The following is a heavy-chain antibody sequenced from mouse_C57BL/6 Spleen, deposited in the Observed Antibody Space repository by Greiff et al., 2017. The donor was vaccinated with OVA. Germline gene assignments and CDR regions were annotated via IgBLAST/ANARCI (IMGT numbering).Heavy chain of an antibody. CDR3: ARDSNYYGSSYWYFDV. V-gene: IGHV3-6*01. CDR2: ISYDGSN. J-gene: IGHJ1*03. Sequence: VQLKESGPGLVKPSQSLSLTCSVTGYSITSGYYWNWIRQFPGNKLEWMGYISYDGSNNYNPSLKNRISITRDTSKNQLFLKLNSVTTEDTATYYCARDSNYYGSSYWYFDVWGTGTTVTVSS. D-gene: IGHD1-1*01. CDR1: GYSITSGYY.